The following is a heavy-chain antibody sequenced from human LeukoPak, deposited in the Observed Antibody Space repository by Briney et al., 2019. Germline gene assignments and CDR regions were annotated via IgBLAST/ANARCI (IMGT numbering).Heavy chain of an antibody. CDR1: GGTFSSYA. CDR3: ARGFNSSPVLFDY. CDR2: IIPILGIA. Sequence: SVKVSCKASGGTFSSYAISWVRQAPGQGLEWMGRIIPILGIANYAQKFRGRVTITTDESTSTAYMELSSLRSEDTAVYYCARGFNSSPVLFDYWGQGTLVTVSS. V-gene: IGHV1-69*04. D-gene: IGHD2/OR15-2a*01. J-gene: IGHJ4*02.